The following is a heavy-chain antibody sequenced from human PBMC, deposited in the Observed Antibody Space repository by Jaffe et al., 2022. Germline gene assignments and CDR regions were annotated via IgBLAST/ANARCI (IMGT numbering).Heavy chain of an antibody. V-gene: IGHV3-23*01. CDR2: ISGNGGST. CDR3: AKDAMSTVNTVRDNWFDP. D-gene: IGHD2-2*01. CDR1: GFTFSDYG. J-gene: IGHJ5*02. Sequence: EVRLLESGGGLVQPGGSLRLSCEGSGFTFSDYGMSWVRQAPGKGLEWVSGISGNGGSTYYADSVKGRFTISRDNSKNTLYLQLNTLRAEDTAIYYCAKDAMSTVNTVRDNWFDPWGQGTLVTVSS.